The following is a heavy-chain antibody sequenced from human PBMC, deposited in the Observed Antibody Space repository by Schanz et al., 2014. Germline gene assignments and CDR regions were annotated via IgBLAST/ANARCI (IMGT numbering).Heavy chain of an antibody. J-gene: IGHJ4*02. CDR3: ARDHTAESCGSARPPIDY. CDR1: GFSVGNKY. CDR2: ISGSGGST. D-gene: IGHD6-25*01. V-gene: IGHV3-23*04. Sequence: EVQLVESGGGLVQPGGSLRLSCAASGFSVGNKYMNWVRQAPGRGLEGVSIISGSGGSTYYADSVKGRFTISRDNTNNTQFLQMNSLKADDAAVYYCARDHTAESCGSARPPIDYWGQGTLVTVSS.